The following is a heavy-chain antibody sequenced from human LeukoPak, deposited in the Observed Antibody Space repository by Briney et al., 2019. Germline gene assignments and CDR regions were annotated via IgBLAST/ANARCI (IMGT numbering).Heavy chain of an antibody. CDR3: ARMRTTVTNAFDI. CDR1: GYTFTGYY. Sequence: ASVKVSCKASGYTFTGYYMHWVRQAPGQGLEWMGWINPNSGGTSYAQKFQGRVTMTRDTSISTAYMELSRLRSDDTAVYYCARMRTTVTNAFDIWGQGTMVTVSS. CDR2: INPNSGGT. J-gene: IGHJ3*02. D-gene: IGHD4-17*01. V-gene: IGHV1-2*02.